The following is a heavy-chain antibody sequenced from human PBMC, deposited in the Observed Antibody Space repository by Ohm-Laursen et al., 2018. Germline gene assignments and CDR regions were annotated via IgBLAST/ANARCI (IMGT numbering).Heavy chain of an antibody. J-gene: IGHJ4*02. CDR1: GFTVSSNS. Sequence: SLRLSCAASGFTVSSNSMSWVRQAPGKGLEWVSVIYSGGSTYYADSVKGRFTISRDNSKNTLYLQMNSLRVEDMAVYYCARDLYTATDYWGQGTLVTVSS. CDR3: ARDLYTATDY. V-gene: IGHV3-66*01. D-gene: IGHD5-18*01. CDR2: IYSGGST.